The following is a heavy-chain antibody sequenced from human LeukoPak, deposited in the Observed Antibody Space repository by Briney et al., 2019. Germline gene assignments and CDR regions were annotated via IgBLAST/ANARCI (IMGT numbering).Heavy chain of an antibody. Sequence: KSSETLSLTCTVSGGSISSGGYYWSWIRQHPGKGLEWIGYIYYSGSTYYNPSLKSRVTISVDTSKNQFSLKLSSVTAADTAVYYCAREQISNPLIDYWGQGTLVTVSS. CDR3: AREQISNPLIDY. V-gene: IGHV4-31*03. CDR2: IYYSGST. CDR1: GGSISSGGYY. J-gene: IGHJ4*02.